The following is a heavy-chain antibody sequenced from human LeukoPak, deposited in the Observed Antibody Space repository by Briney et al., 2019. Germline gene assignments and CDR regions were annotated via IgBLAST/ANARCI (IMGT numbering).Heavy chain of an antibody. V-gene: IGHV3-66*01. J-gene: IGHJ4*02. Sequence: PGGSLRLSCAVSGFTVSSTYMNWVRQAPGKGLEWVSVIYNRGDTNYADSVKGRFTISRDNFDNTLYLQMNSLRDDDTAVYYCAKDLFSGTFHGSGTYLELDYWGQGTLVTASS. CDR1: GFTVSSTY. D-gene: IGHD3-10*01. CDR3: AKDLFSGTFHGSGTYLELDY. CDR2: IYNRGDT.